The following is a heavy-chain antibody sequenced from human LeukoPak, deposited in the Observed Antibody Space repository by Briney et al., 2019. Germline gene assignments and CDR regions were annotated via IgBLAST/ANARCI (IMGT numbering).Heavy chain of an antibody. CDR1: GFTYSSYA. CDR2: ISSSGSTI. J-gene: IGHJ4*02. V-gene: IGHV3-48*04. D-gene: IGHD3-22*01. CDR3: ARDTYYYDSSGYYPPGTLDY. Sequence: GGSLRLSCAASGFTYSSYAMSWVRQAPGKGLEWVSYISSSGSTIYYADSVKGRLTISRDNAKNSLYLQMNSLRAEDTAVYYCARDTYYYDSSGYYPPGTLDYWGQGTLVTVSS.